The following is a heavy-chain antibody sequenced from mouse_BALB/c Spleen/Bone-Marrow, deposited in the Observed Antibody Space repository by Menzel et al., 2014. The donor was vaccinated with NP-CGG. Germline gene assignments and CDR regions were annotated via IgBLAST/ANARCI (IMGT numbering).Heavy chain of an antibody. CDR3: ARRDGYDSYFDY. CDR2: INPNYDST. CDR1: GYTFTDYN. V-gene: IGHV1-18*01. D-gene: IGHD2-2*01. J-gene: IGHJ2*01. Sequence: EVKVVESGAELVKPGASVKISCKASGYTFTDYNMDWVKQSHGKSLEWIGDINPNYDSTSYNQKFKGKATLTVDKSSSTAYMELRSLTSEDTAVYYCARRDGYDSYFDYWGQGTTLTVPS.